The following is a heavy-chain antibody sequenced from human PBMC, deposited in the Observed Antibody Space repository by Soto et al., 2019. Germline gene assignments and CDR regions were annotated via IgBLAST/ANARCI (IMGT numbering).Heavy chain of an antibody. Sequence: GASVKVSCKASGYTFTSYGISWVRQAPGQGLEWMGWISAYNGNTNYAQKLQGRVTMTTDTSTSTAYMELRSLRSDDTAVYYCARDSRYSSWFFAPGYWGQGTLLTVSS. CDR2: ISAYNGNT. CDR1: GYTFTSYG. J-gene: IGHJ4*02. D-gene: IGHD6-13*01. V-gene: IGHV1-18*04. CDR3: ARDSRYSSWFFAPGY.